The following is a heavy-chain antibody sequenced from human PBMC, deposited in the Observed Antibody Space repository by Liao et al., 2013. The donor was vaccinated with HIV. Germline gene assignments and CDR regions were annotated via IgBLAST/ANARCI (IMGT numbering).Heavy chain of an antibody. Sequence: QLQLQESGPGLVKASETLSLTCTVSGGSISRSSYYWGWIRQPPGKGLEWIGSIYYSGSTYYNPSLKSRVTISVDTSKNQFSLKLRSVTAADTAVYYCATVPSSGYYYIIDYWGQGTLVTVSS. J-gene: IGHJ4*02. CDR2: IYYSGST. CDR1: GGSISRSSYY. CDR3: ATVPSSGYYYIIDY. D-gene: IGHD3-22*01. V-gene: IGHV4-39*07.